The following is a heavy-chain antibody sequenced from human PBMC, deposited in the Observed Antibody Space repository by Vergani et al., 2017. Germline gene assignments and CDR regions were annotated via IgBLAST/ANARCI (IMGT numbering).Heavy chain of an antibody. D-gene: IGHD2-21*01. CDR3: AIFPKIVGENWFDS. CDR2: IYYTGST. CDR1: GYSISTSNYY. J-gene: IGHJ5*01. Sequence: QLQLQQSGPGLVKPSETLSLTCTVSGYSISTSNYYWGWIRQPPGKGLEWIGNIYYTGSTYYNPSLKSRVTISVDTSKDHFSLQLSSATATDTAVYYCAIFPKIVGENWFDSWGQGTLVTVSS. V-gene: IGHV4-39*02.